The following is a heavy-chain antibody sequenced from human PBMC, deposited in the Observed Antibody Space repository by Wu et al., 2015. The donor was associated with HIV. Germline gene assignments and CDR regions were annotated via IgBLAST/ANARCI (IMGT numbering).Heavy chain of an antibody. CDR3: AVATMNAFDI. Sequence: QVQLVQSGAEVKKPGASVKVSCKASGYTFTSYYMHWVRQAPGQGLEWMGWMNPRHGGSGIVDNFRGRAVMTSRGDIKTAYLELRGLSPKDAAVYFCAVATMNAFDIWGPGTKVIVSS. J-gene: IGHJ3*02. CDR1: GYTFTSYY. CDR2: MNPRHGGS. V-gene: IGHV1-2*02. D-gene: IGHD5-24*01.